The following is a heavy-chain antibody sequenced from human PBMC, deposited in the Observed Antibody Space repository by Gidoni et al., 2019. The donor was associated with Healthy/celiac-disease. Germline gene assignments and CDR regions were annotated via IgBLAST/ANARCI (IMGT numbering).Heavy chain of an antibody. CDR1: GSTFSSYD. CDR3: AREGYSSSSGPRSNWFDP. Sequence: QVQLVQSGAEVKKPWASVKVSCKASGSTFSSYDINWVRPASGQGLEWMGWMNPNSGNTGYAQKFQGRVTMTRNTSITTAYMELSSLRSEDTAVYYCAREGYSSSSGPRSNWFDPWGQGTLVTVSS. V-gene: IGHV1-8*01. CDR2: MNPNSGNT. D-gene: IGHD6-6*01. J-gene: IGHJ5*02.